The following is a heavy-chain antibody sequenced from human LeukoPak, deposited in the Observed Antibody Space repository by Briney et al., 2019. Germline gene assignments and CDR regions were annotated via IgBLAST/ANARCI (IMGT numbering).Heavy chain of an antibody. D-gene: IGHD3-22*01. Sequence: ASVKVSCKASGHTFTSYYMHWVRQAPGQGLEWMGIINPSGGSTSYAQKFQGRVTITRDTSTSTVYMELSSLRSEDTAVYYCARDKGYYYDSRPDGEYFQHWGQGTLVTVSS. V-gene: IGHV1-46*01. CDR1: GHTFTSYY. CDR3: ARDKGYYYDSRPDGEYFQH. J-gene: IGHJ1*01. CDR2: INPSGGST.